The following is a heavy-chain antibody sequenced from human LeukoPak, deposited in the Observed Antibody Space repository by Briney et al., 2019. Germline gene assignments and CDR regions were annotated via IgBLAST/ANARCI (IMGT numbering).Heavy chain of an antibody. D-gene: IGHD4-17*01. V-gene: IGHV5-10-1*01. CDR3: ARQTTVTTQSDY. CDR2: LDPIDSYT. CDR1: GYIFSNYW. Sequence: GESLMLSCKGSGYIFSNYWISWARQMPGKGLEWMGRLDPIDSYTNYSPSFQGHVTMSVDKSTSTAYLQWSSLKASDTAMYYCARQTTVTTQSDYWGQGPLVPVSS. J-gene: IGHJ4*02.